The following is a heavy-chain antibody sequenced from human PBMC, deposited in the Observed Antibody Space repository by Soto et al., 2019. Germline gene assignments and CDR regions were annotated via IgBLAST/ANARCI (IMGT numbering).Heavy chain of an antibody. CDR2: ISGSGAST. CDR1: GFIFSNYS. J-gene: IGHJ6*02. CDR3: AKGCYQMLFDYFYGMDV. V-gene: IGHV3-23*01. D-gene: IGHD2-2*01. Sequence: GGSLRLTGEAPGFIFSNYSITWVRQAPGKGLEWVSAISGSGASTNYADSVKGRFTISRDNSKNTPYLQMNSLRVDDTAVYYCAKGCYQMLFDYFYGMDVCGQGTTVTVSS.